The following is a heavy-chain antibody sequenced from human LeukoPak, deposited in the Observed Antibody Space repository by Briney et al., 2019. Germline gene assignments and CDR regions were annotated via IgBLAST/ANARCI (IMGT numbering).Heavy chain of an antibody. Sequence: GASVKVSCKASGYTFTDYYLHWVRQAPGQGLEWVGWIHPNSGGTNYAQKFQGRVAMTRDTPISTAYMELSSLRSDDTAVYYCARLAAVPGWGQGTLVTVSS. D-gene: IGHD6-19*01. V-gene: IGHV1-2*02. CDR3: ARLAAVPG. J-gene: IGHJ1*01. CDR2: IHPNSGGT. CDR1: GYTFTDYY.